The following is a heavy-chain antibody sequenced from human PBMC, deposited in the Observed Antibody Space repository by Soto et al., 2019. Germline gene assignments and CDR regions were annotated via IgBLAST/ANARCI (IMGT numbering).Heavy chain of an antibody. D-gene: IGHD3-10*01. V-gene: IGHV5-51*01. CDR2: IYPGDSDT. CDR3: ARHDGATMVRGVIGPVWFDP. J-gene: IGHJ5*02. CDR1: GYSXXXXX. Sequence: GESXKISCKGSGYSXXXXXXGWVRQMPGKGLEWMGIIYPGDSDTRYSPSFQGQVTISADKFISTAYLQWSSLKASDTAMYYCARHDGATMVRGVIGPVWFDPWGQGTLVTVSS.